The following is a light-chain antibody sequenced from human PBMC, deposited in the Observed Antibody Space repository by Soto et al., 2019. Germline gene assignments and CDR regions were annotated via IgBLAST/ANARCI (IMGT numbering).Light chain of an antibody. J-gene: IGKJ4*01. CDR1: QSVSSY. CDR3: QPRSNWPS. V-gene: IGKV3-11*01. CDR2: DAS. Sequence: EIVLTQSPATLSLSPGERATLSCRASQSVSSYLAWYQQKPGQAPRLLIYDASNRATGIPARFSGSGSGTDFTLTISSLEPDDFAVYYCQPRSNWPSFGGGTKVEIK.